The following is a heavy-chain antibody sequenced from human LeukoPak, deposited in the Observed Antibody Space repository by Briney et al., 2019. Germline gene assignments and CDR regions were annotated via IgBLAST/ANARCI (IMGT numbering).Heavy chain of an antibody. CDR3: AREEFLHEIYSSGYFVY. D-gene: IGHD3-22*01. Sequence: WETLSLTCTVSGGSITGYYWNWIRQSAGQGLEWLGRVHSSGFGNYNPSLTSRITMSVDTTKNQYSLKLTSLTAADTAVYYCAREEFLHEIYSSGYFVYWGQGTLVTVSS. CDR2: VHSSGFG. V-gene: IGHV4-4*07. J-gene: IGHJ4*02. CDR1: GGSITGYY.